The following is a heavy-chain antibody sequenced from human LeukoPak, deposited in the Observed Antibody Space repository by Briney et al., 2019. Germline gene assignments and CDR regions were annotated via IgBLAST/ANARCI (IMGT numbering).Heavy chain of an antibody. V-gene: IGHV3-23*01. Sequence: GGSLRLSCAASGFTFNNYAMSWVRQAPGKGLEWVSGISGSGGSTYYADSVKGRFTISRDNSKNMVYLQMDSLRAEDTAVYYCAREGYSSSWGHFDYWGQGTPVTVSS. J-gene: IGHJ4*02. CDR3: AREGYSSSWGHFDY. D-gene: IGHD6-13*01. CDR1: GFTFNNYA. CDR2: ISGSGGST.